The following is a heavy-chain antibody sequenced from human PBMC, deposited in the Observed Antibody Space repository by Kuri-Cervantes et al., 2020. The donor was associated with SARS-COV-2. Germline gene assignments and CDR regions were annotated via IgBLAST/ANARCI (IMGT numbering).Heavy chain of an antibody. Sequence: ASVKVSCKASGYTFTSYGISWVRQAPGQGLEWMGWISAYNGNTNYAQKLQGRVTITADESTSTAYMELSSLRSEDTAVYYCARGRFLEWLPNYYYYYGMDVWGQGTTVTVSS. J-gene: IGHJ6*02. CDR2: ISAYNGNT. D-gene: IGHD3-3*01. V-gene: IGHV1-18*01. CDR3: ARGRFLEWLPNYYYYYGMDV. CDR1: GYTFTSYG.